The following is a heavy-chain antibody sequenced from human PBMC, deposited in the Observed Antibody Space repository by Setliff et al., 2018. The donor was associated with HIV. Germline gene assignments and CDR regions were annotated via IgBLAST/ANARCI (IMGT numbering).Heavy chain of an antibody. CDR2: IYYSGST. J-gene: IGHJ4*02. V-gene: IGHV4-39*01. Sequence: KPSETLSLTCTVSAGSIRSSTYYWAWIRQPPGKGLEWIGTIYYSGSTYYNPSLKSRATISVDMSKNQFSLRLSSVTAADTAVYYCIIAYSSGWLAPMGFDSWGQGTLVTVSS. CDR3: IIAYSSGWLAPMGFDS. D-gene: IGHD6-19*01. CDR1: AGSIRSSTYY.